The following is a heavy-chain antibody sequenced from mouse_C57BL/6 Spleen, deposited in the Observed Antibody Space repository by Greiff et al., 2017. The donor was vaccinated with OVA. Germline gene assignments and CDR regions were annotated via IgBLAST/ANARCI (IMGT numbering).Heavy chain of an antibody. CDR3: VRHERMDY. Sequence: DVKLMESGGGLVQPKGSLKLSCAASGFSFNTYAMNWVRQAPGKGLGWVARIRSKSNNYATYYADSVKDRFTISRDDSESMLYLQMNNLKTEDTAMYYCVRHERMDYWGQGTSVTVSS. CDR1: GFSFNTYA. J-gene: IGHJ4*01. V-gene: IGHV10-1*01. CDR2: IRSKSNNYAT.